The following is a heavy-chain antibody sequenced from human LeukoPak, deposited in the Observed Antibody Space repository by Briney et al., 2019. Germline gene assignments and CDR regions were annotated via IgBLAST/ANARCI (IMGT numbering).Heavy chain of an antibody. Sequence: PGGYLRICCAESGFTFSSYSMNWVRQAPGKGLEWVAVISYDGSNKYYADSVKGRFTISRDNSKNTLYLQMNSLRAEDTAVYYCAKSLPGVTTLDYWGQGTLVTVSS. D-gene: IGHD4-17*01. CDR3: AKSLPGVTTLDY. CDR1: GFTFSSYS. V-gene: IGHV3-30*18. J-gene: IGHJ4*02. CDR2: ISYDGSNK.